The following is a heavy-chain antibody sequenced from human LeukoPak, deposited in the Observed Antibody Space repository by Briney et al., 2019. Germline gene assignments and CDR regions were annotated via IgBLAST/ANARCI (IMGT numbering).Heavy chain of an antibody. Sequence: GASVKVSCKASGYTFTSYDINWVRQAPGQGLEWMGWINPNSGGTNYAQKFQGRVTMTRDTSISTAYMELSRLRSDDTAVYYCARLLGSWYEDLFYYWGQGTLVTVSS. V-gene: IGHV1-2*02. CDR3: ARLLGSWYEDLFYY. CDR1: GYTFTSYD. D-gene: IGHD6-13*01. CDR2: INPNSGGT. J-gene: IGHJ4*02.